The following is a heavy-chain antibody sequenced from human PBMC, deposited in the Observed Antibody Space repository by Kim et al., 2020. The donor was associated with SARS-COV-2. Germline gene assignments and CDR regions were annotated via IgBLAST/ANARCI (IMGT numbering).Heavy chain of an antibody. CDR1: GYTFTGYY. D-gene: IGHD2-2*02. J-gene: IGHJ6*02. CDR2: INPNSGGT. CDR3: ASYGYCSSTSCYTERAAALYYYYGMDV. Sequence: ASVKVSCKASGYTFTGYYMHWVRQAPGQGLEWMGWINPNSGGTNYAQKFQGRVTMTRDTSISTAYMELSRLRSDDTAVYYCASYGYCSSTSCYTERAAALYYYYGMDVWGQGTTVTVSS. V-gene: IGHV1-2*02.